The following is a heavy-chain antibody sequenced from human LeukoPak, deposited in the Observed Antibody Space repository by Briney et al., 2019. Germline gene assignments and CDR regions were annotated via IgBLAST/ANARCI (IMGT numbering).Heavy chain of an antibody. CDR3: TTVSLWFGEATHGGY. CDR2: IKSKTDGGTT. Sequence: GGSLRLSCAASGFTFSNAWMSWVRQAPGKGLEWVGCIKSKTDGGTTDYAAPVKGRFTISRDDSKNTLYLQMNSLKTEDTAVYYCTTVSLWFGEATHGGYWGQGTLVTVSS. D-gene: IGHD3-10*01. CDR1: GFTFSNAW. V-gene: IGHV3-15*01. J-gene: IGHJ4*02.